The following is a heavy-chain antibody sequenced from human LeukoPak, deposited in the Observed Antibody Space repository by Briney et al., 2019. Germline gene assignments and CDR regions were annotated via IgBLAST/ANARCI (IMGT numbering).Heavy chain of an antibody. Sequence: SETLSLTCTVSGGSISSYYWSWIRQPPGKGLEWIGYIYYSGSTNYNPSLKSRVTISVDTSKNQFSLKLSSVTAADTAVYYRARGDVDTAMDDAFDIWGQGTMVTVSS. CDR3: ARGDVDTAMDDAFDI. V-gene: IGHV4-59*01. CDR1: GGSISSYY. J-gene: IGHJ3*02. D-gene: IGHD5-18*01. CDR2: IYYSGST.